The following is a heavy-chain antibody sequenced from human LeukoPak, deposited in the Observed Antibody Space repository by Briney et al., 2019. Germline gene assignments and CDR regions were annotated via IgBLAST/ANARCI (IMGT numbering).Heavy chain of an antibody. CDR3: ARGGVITDY. CDR1: GFTFSSNY. V-gene: IGHV3-53*01. D-gene: IGHD3-22*01. J-gene: IGHJ4*02. Sequence: PGRSLRLFCAASGFTFSSNYMSWARQAPGKGLEWVSVIYSGGSTYFSDSVKGRFTISRDNSKNTLYLQMNSLRAEDTAVYYCARGGVITDYWGQGTLVTVSS. CDR2: IYSGGST.